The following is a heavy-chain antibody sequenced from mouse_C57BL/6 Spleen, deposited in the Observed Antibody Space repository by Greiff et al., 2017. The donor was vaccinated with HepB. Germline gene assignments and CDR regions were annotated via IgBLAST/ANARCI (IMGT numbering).Heavy chain of an antibody. J-gene: IGHJ4*01. CDR1: GYTFTDYN. Sequence: EVQLQQSGPELVKPGASVKIPCKASGYTFTDYNMDWVKQSHGKSLEWIGDINPNNGGTIYNQKFKGKATLTVDKSSSTAYMELRSLTSEDTAVYYCARKGIYYDYDDAGIHYAMDYWGQGTSVTVSS. CDR3: ARKGIYYDYDDAGIHYAMDY. D-gene: IGHD2-4*01. CDR2: INPNNGGT. V-gene: IGHV1-18*01.